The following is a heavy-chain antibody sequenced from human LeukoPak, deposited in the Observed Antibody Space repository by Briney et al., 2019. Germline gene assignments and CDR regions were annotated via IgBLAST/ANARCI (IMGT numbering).Heavy chain of an antibody. J-gene: IGHJ4*02. CDR2: INPSGSRT. D-gene: IGHD5-24*01. CDR1: GYTFTSYY. Sequence: GASVKVSCKASGYTFTSYYMHWVRQAPGQGLEWMGIINPSGSRTSYAKKFQGRVTMTRDTSTSTVYMELSSLRSEDTAVYYCARTEMATIRSLDYWGQGTLVTVSS. V-gene: IGHV1-46*01. CDR3: ARTEMATIRSLDY.